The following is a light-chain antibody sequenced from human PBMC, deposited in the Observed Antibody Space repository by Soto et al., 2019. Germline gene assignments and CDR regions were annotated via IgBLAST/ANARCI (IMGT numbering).Light chain of an antibody. V-gene: IGKV4-1*01. Sequence: DIAMTHSPESLALSGGETATFHSKSSRSVLYSSNNKNYLAWYQQKPGQPPKLLIYWASTRESGVPDRFSGSGSGTDFTLTISSLQAEDGAVYYCQEYYSTLWTFGQGTKVDIK. CDR3: QEYYSTLWT. CDR1: RSVLYSSNNKNY. J-gene: IGKJ1*01. CDR2: WAS.